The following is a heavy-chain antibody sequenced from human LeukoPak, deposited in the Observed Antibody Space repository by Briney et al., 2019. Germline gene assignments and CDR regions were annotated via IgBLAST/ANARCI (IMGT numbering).Heavy chain of an antibody. CDR1: GGSFSGYY. Sequence: SETLSLTCAVYGGSFSGYYWSWIRQPPGKGLEWIGEINHSGSTNYNPSLKSRVTISVDTSKNQFSLKLSSVTAADTAVYYCARLNYYDSSGIDYWGQGTLVTASS. CDR2: INHSGST. CDR3: ARLNYYDSSGIDY. V-gene: IGHV4-34*01. D-gene: IGHD3-22*01. J-gene: IGHJ4*02.